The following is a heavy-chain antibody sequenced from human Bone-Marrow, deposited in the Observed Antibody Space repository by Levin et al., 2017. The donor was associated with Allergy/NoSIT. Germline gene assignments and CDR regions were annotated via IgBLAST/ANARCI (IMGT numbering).Heavy chain of an antibody. V-gene: IGHV1-46*01. D-gene: IGHD1-26*01. CDR1: GYTFTSYY. Sequence: GASVKVSCKASGYTFTSYYMHWVRQAPGQGLEWMGIINPSGGSTSYAQKFQGRVTMTRDTSTSTVYMELSSLRSEDTAVYYCARDVGGTLYYYYGMDVWGQGTTVTVSS. CDR2: INPSGGST. J-gene: IGHJ6*02. CDR3: ARDVGGTLYYYYGMDV.